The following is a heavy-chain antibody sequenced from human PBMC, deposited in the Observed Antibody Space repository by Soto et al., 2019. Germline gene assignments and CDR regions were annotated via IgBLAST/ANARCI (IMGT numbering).Heavy chain of an antibody. D-gene: IGHD3-16*01. CDR3: AKAYFVWSSEQPYYFDY. CDR1: GFTFGNYA. V-gene: IGHV3-23*01. J-gene: IGHJ4*02. CDR2: ISGSGGRS. Sequence: GGSLRLSCAASGFTFGNYAMTWVRQGPGKGLEWVSGISGSGGRSYYADSVKGRFTISRDNSKSTLYLQMNSLRAEDTAVYYCAKAYFVWSSEQPYYFDYWGQGTLVTVSS.